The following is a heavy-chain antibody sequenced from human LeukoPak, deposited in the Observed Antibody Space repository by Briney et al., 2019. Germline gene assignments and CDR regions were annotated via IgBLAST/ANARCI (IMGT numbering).Heavy chain of an antibody. CDR3: ARESVCSSTSCYSG. J-gene: IGHJ4*02. V-gene: IGHV4-30-2*01. CDR2: IYHCGST. Sequence: SQTLSLTCTVSGGSISIGGYYWGWIRQPPGKGLEWIGYIYHCGSTYYNPSLKSRVTISLDRSKNQCSLKLSSVTAADTAVYYCARESVCSSTSCYSGWGQGTLVTVSS. D-gene: IGHD2-2*01. CDR1: GGSISIGGYY.